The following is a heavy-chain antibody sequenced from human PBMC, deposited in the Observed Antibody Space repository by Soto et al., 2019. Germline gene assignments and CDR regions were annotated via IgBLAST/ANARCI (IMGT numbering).Heavy chain of an antibody. J-gene: IGHJ4*02. CDR1: GFTFSSYA. Sequence: GGSLRLSCAASGFTFSSYAMSWVRQAPGKGLEWVSAISGSGGSTYYADSVKGRFTISRDNSKNTLYLQMNSLRAEDTAVYYCAKDREDLVVVVAPFDYWGQGTLVTVSS. D-gene: IGHD2-15*01. CDR3: AKDREDLVVVVAPFDY. V-gene: IGHV3-23*01. CDR2: ISGSGGST.